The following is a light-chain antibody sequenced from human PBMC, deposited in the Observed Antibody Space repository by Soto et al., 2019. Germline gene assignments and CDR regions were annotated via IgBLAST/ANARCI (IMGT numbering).Light chain of an antibody. J-gene: IGKJ1*01. Sequence: EIVITQSPATLSVSPGERATLSCRASQSVSSNLAWYQQKPGQAPRLLIYGASTRATGIPARFGGSGSGTEFTLTISSLQSEDFAVYYCQQYNNWWTFGQGTKVDIK. CDR3: QQYNNWWT. CDR2: GAS. V-gene: IGKV3-15*01. CDR1: QSVSSN.